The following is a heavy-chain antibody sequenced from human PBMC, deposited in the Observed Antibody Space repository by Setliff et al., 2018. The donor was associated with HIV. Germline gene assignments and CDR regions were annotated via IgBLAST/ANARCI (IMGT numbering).Heavy chain of an antibody. D-gene: IGHD6-19*01. CDR3: ARVAHSSSYHYYGMDV. CDR2: IIPMFGTG. J-gene: IGHJ6*02. Sequence: SVMVSCKASGGTFSSYGISWVRQAPGQGLEWMGAIIPMFGTGFYAQKFQGRVTITTDESRTTSYMELSSLRFEDTAVYFCARVAHSSSYHYYGMDVWGRGTTVTVSS. V-gene: IGHV1-69*05. CDR1: GGTFSSYG.